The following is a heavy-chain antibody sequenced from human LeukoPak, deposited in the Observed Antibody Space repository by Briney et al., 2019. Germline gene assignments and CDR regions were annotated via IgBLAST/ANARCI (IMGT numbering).Heavy chain of an antibody. CDR2: MNPNSGNT. V-gene: IGHV1-8*02. J-gene: IGHJ6*02. Sequence: ASVKVSCKASGYTFTGYYMHWVRQAPGEGLEWMGWMNPNSGNTGYAQKFQGRVTMTRNTSISTAYMELSSLRSEDTAVYYCARGAPTYYDFWSGYLPNYYYYYGMDVWGQGTTVTVSS. D-gene: IGHD3-3*01. CDR1: GYTFTGYY. CDR3: ARGAPTYYDFWSGYLPNYYYYYGMDV.